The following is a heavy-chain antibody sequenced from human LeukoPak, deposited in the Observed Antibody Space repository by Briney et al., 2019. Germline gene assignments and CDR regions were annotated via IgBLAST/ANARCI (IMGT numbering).Heavy chain of an antibody. Sequence: GGSLRLSCAASGFTFSHFWMSWVRQAPGKGLEWVAYIKKTGSETYYVDSVKGRFTITRDNTRNSLFLQMYSLRAEDTAMYFCAREDGYCSGGDCYSYFDSWGQGTLVTVSS. CDR2: IKKTGSET. CDR1: GFTFSHFW. J-gene: IGHJ4*02. V-gene: IGHV3-7*01. CDR3: AREDGYCSGGDCYSYFDS. D-gene: IGHD2-15*01.